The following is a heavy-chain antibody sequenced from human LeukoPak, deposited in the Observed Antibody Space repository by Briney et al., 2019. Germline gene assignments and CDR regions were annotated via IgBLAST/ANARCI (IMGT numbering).Heavy chain of an antibody. CDR2: ISWDGGST. Sequence: GGSLRLSCAASGFTFDDYAMHWVRQAPGKGLEWVSLISWDGGSTYYADSVKGRFTISRDNSKNSLYLQMNSLRAEDTALYYCAKDIGPHCSGGSCYGDYYYYMDVWGKGTTVTVSS. CDR3: AKDIGPHCSGGSCYGDYYYYMDV. V-gene: IGHV3-43D*03. J-gene: IGHJ6*03. CDR1: GFTFDDYA. D-gene: IGHD2-15*01.